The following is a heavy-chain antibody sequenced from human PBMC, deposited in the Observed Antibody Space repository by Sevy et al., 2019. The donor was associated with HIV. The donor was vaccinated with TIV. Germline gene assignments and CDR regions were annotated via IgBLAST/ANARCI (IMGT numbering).Heavy chain of an antibody. CDR3: AKKFGRGESPFDY. CDR1: GYTFTSYG. CDR2: ISCNGNVK. D-gene: IGHD3-10*01. V-gene: IGHV3-30*18. J-gene: IGHJ4*02. Sequence: GGSLRLSCAASGYTFTSYGIHWVRQAPGTGLECVAGISCNGNVKVYSDSVRGRFTISRDDSENKLFLQMNNLRPEDTGVYYCAKKFGRGESPFDYWGQGTLVTVSS.